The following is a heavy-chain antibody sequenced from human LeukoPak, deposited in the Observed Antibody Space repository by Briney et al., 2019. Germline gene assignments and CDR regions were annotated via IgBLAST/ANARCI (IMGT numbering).Heavy chain of an antibody. D-gene: IGHD3-3*01. V-gene: IGHV3-7*04. CDR2: IKQDGSDK. Sequence: GGSLRLSCAASGFTFSSYWMTWVRQAPGRGLEWVANIKQDGSDKYYVDSVKGRFTISRDNAKNSLYLQMNSLRAEDTAVYYCAGASTIFGVVTPTSDAFDIWGQGTMVTVS. CDR3: AGASTIFGVVTPTSDAFDI. J-gene: IGHJ3*02. CDR1: GFTFSSYW.